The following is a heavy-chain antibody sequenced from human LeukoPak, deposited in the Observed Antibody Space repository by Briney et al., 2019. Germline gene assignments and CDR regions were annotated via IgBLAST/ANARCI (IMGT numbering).Heavy chain of an antibody. V-gene: IGHV3-30-3*01. CDR3: ARVCGGDCYTYDAFDI. CDR1: GFTFSSYA. Sequence: PGRSLRLSCAASGFTFSSYAMHWVRQAPGKGLEWVAVISYDGSNKYYADSVKGRFTISRDNSKNTLYLKMNSLRAEDTAVYYCARVCGGDCYTYDAFDIWGQGTMVTVSS. CDR2: ISYDGSNK. J-gene: IGHJ3*02. D-gene: IGHD2-21*02.